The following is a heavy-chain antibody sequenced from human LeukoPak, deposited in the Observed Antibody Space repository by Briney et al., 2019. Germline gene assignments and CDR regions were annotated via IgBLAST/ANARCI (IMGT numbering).Heavy chain of an antibody. D-gene: IGHD4-11*01. V-gene: IGHV3-48*01. CDR1: GITFSSYS. CDR3: ARVTVTTDYYYYMDV. Sequence: GGSLRLSCVASGITFSSYSMNWVRQAPGKGLEWVSYISSSSSTIYYADSVKGRFTISRDNAKNSLYLQMNSLRAEDTAVYYCARVTVTTDYYYYMDVWGKGTTVTVSS. J-gene: IGHJ6*03. CDR2: ISSSSSTI.